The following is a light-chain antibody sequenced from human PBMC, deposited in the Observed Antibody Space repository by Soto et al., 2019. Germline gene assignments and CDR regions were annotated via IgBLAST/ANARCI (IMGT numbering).Light chain of an antibody. V-gene: IGKV1-33*01. CDR3: QQYDNLPRPT. CDR2: DAS. CDR1: QDISNC. Sequence: DIQMTQSPSSLSASVGHRVTVTCQASQDISNCLSCFQQKPGKAPKLLIYDASNLETGVPSRFSGSGSGTDFTFTISSLQPEDIATYYCQQYDNLPRPTVGGGTKVDSK. J-gene: IGKJ4*01.